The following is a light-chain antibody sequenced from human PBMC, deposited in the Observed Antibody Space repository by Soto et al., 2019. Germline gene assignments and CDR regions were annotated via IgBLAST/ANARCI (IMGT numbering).Light chain of an antibody. CDR2: DVS. V-gene: IGKV1-5*01. J-gene: IGKJ1*01. Sequence: NPITQSPSTLSASVGDSVTIHCRASQSITTWLAWYQQRQGKAPKLLIYDVSSLQSGVPSRFSGSGSGTEFTLTISSLQPDDFAPYYCQHYKMDSPWTFGQGTKVDI. CDR1: QSITTW. CDR3: QHYKMDSPWT.